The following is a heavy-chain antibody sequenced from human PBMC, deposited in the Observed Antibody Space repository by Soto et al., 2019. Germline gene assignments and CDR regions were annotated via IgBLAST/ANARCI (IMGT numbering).Heavy chain of an antibody. Sequence: VQLVESGRGLVQPGGSLRLSCAASGFTFSTYSMNWVRQAPGQGLEWVSYISSRSYTIYYVDSVKGRFTISRDNAKNSLYLQMNSLRDEDTAVYYCARGGSSSDNGLDVWGQGTTVTVSS. V-gene: IGHV3-48*02. J-gene: IGHJ6*02. CDR3: ARGGSSSDNGLDV. CDR1: GFTFSTYS. CDR2: ISSRSYTI. D-gene: IGHD6-6*01.